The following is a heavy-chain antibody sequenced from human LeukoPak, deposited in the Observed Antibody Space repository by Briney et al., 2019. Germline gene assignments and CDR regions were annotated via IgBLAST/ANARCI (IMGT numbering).Heavy chain of an antibody. CDR1: GFTFSNYA. CDR3: ARGRDGYNLVDAFDI. CDR2: ISGSGDHT. D-gene: IGHD5-24*01. J-gene: IGHJ3*02. V-gene: IGHV3-23*01. Sequence: GGSLRLSCAASGFTFSNYAMNWVRQAPGKGLEWVSGISGSGDHTYYADSVKGRFTISRDTSKNTLYLQMSSLRAEDTAIYYCARGRDGYNLVDAFDIWGQGIMVIVSS.